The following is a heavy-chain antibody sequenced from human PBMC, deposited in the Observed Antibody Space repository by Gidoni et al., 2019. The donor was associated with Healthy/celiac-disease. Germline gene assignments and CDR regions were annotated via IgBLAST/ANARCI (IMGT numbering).Heavy chain of an antibody. V-gene: IGHV3-23*01. CDR3: AKERGGSYGVSRNDY. CDR2: ISGSGGST. CDR1: GFPFSSYA. Sequence: EVQLLESGGGLVQPGGSLRLSCAASGFPFSSYAMSWVRQAPGKGLEWVAAISGSGGSTYYADSVKGRFTISRDNSKNTLYLQMNSLRAEDTAVYYCAKERGGSYGVSRNDYWGQGTLVTVSS. J-gene: IGHJ4*02. D-gene: IGHD1-26*01.